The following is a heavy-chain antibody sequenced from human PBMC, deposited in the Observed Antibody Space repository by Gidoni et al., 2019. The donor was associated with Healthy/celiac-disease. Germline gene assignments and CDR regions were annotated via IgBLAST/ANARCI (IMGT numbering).Heavy chain of an antibody. CDR3: ARLWFGELFPEYFQH. CDR2: IYPGDSDT. Sequence: EVQLVQSGAAVKTPGESLKISLKGSGYSFTSYWIGWVRQMPGKGLEWMGIIYPGDSDTRYSPSFQGQVTISADKSISTAYLQWSSLKASDTAMYYCARLWFGELFPEYFQHWGQGTLVTVSS. V-gene: IGHV5-51*01. D-gene: IGHD3-10*01. CDR1: GYSFTSYW. J-gene: IGHJ1*01.